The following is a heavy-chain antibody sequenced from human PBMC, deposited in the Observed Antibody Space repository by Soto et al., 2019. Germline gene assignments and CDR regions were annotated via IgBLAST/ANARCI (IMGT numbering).Heavy chain of an antibody. D-gene: IGHD1-26*01. CDR3: AKNQGVELVPLATVDWFDP. Sequence: VGSLQLSCAASGFIFENFGMSWVRQAPGKGLEWISSISGSGFKKYYADSVKGRFTISRDNSKSTVYLELNNLSAEDTAVYHCAKNQGVELVPLATVDWFDPWGQGSVVTVS. CDR2: ISGSGFKK. J-gene: IGHJ5*02. CDR1: GFIFENFG. V-gene: IGHV3-23*01.